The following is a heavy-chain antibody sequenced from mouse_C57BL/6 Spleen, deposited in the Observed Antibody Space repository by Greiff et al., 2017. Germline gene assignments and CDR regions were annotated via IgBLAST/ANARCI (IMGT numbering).Heavy chain of an antibody. CDR1: GYAFSSSW. CDR2: IYPGDGDT. CDR3: ATIYYGNYDDY. V-gene: IGHV1-82*01. Sequence: VQLVESGPELVKPGASVKISCKASGYAFSSSWMNWVKQRPGKGLEWIGRIYPGDGDTNYNGKFKGKATLTADKSSSTAYMQLSSLTSEDSAVYFCATIYYGNYDDYWGQGTTLTVSS. D-gene: IGHD2-1*01. J-gene: IGHJ2*01.